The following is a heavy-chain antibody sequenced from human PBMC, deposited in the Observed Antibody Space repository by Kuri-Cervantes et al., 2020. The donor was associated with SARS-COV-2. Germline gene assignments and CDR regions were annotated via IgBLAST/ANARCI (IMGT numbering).Heavy chain of an antibody. V-gene: IGHV4-30-2*01. J-gene: IGHJ5*02. CDR3: ARRINYWWFEP. D-gene: IGHD4-11*01. Sequence: SETLSLTCAVSGGSISSGGYSWSWIRQPPGKGLEWIGYIYHSGSTYYNPSLKSRVTISVDRSKNQFSLKLSSLTAADTAVYYCARRINYWWFEPWGQGTLVTVSS. CDR2: IYHSGST. CDR1: GGSISSGGYS.